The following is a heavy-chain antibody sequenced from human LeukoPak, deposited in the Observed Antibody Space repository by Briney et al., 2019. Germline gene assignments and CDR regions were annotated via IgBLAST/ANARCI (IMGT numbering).Heavy chain of an antibody. Sequence: PSETLSLICAVYGGSFSGYYWSWIRQPPGKGLEWIGEINHSGSTNYNPSLKSRVTISVDTSKNQFSLKLSSVTAADTAVYYCARERIYPRRAHFDYWGQGTLVTVSS. CDR2: INHSGST. CDR1: GGSFSGYY. D-gene: IGHD2-15*01. CDR3: ARERIYPRRAHFDY. J-gene: IGHJ4*02. V-gene: IGHV4-34*01.